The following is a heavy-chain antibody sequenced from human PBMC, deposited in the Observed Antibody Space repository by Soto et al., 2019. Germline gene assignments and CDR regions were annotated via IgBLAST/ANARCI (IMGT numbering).Heavy chain of an antibody. V-gene: IGHV1-69*08. D-gene: IGHD2-21*02. Sequence: QVQLVQSGAEVKKPGSSVRVSCRSSGDTFSSYIVNWLRLAPGRGLEWMGRVIPVLTTTDYAQNFRGRVTNSADRSSNPVYLDLSSLRSDDTAVYYCARRRYCGYDCYHKHYYGMDVWGQGSLVTVAS. J-gene: IGHJ6*02. CDR1: GDTFSSYI. CDR3: ARRRYCGYDCYHKHYYGMDV. CDR2: VIPVLTTT.